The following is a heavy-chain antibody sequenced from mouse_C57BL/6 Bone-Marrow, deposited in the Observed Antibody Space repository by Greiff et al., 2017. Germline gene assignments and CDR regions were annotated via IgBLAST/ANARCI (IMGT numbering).Heavy chain of an antibody. CDR1: GYAFSSYW. D-gene: IGHD3-2*02. V-gene: IGHV1-80*01. Sequence: VKLMESGAELVKPGASVKISCKASGYAFSSYWMNWVKQRPGKGLEWIGQIYPGDGDTNYNGKFKGKATLTADKSSSTAYMQLSSLTSEDSAVYFCARRGDSSGYFDYWGQGTTLTVSS. CDR3: ARRGDSSGYFDY. CDR2: IYPGDGDT. J-gene: IGHJ2*01.